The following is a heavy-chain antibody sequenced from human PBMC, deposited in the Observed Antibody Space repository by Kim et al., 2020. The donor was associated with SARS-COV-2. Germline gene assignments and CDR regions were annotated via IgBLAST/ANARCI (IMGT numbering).Heavy chain of an antibody. D-gene: IGHD4-17*01. CDR2: ISYDGSNK. CDR3: ARSTVTTLGAYFDY. V-gene: IGHV3-30-3*01. J-gene: IGHJ4*02. Sequence: GGSLRLSCAASGFTFSSYAMHWVRQAPGKGLEWVAVISYDGSNKYYADSVKGRFTISRDNSKNTLYLQMNSLRAEDTAVYYCARSTVTTLGAYFDYWGQGTLVTVSS. CDR1: GFTFSSYA.